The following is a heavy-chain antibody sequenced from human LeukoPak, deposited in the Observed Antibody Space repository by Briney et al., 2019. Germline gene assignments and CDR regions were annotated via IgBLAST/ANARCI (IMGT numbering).Heavy chain of an antibody. Sequence: GGSLRLSCAASGFTFSNYAMNWVRQAPGKGLEWVSFIYSGGGTKYADSVRGRFTISRDNSRNTLYLQMNSLRSEDTAVYYCAKDRRPDGLYDLDYWGQGTLDTVSS. D-gene: IGHD5/OR15-5a*01. V-gene: IGHV3-23*01. CDR2: FIYSGGGT. J-gene: IGHJ4*02. CDR3: AKDRRPDGLYDLDY. CDR1: GFTFSNYA.